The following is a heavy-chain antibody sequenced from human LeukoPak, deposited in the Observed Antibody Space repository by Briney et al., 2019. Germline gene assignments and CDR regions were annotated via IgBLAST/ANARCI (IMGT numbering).Heavy chain of an antibody. CDR3: VKDDSYYYDSGSYPQ. V-gene: IGHV3-64D*09. J-gene: IGHJ4*02. CDR2: ISSNGGST. Sequence: GGSLRLSCSASGFTFSIYAMHWVRQAPGKGLEYVSVISSNGGSTYYADSVKGRFTISRDNSKNTLYLQMSSLRAEDTAVYYCVKDDSYYYDSGSYPQWGQGTLVTVSS. CDR1: GFTFSIYA. D-gene: IGHD3-22*01.